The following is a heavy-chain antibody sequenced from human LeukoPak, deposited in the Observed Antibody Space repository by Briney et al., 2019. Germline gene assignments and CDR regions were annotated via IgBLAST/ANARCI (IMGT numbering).Heavy chain of an antibody. J-gene: IGHJ4*02. CDR2: ISSSGSTK. CDR1: GFSFSDYY. V-gene: IGHV3-11*04. D-gene: IGHD1-26*01. Sequence: GGSLRLSCAASGFSFSDYYMNWIRQAPGKGPEWISTISSSGSTKYYADSVKGRFTISRDTTKNSLYLQMNSLRAENTAVYYCAKDESKDGWELLRLDYWGLGTLVTVSS. CDR3: AKDESKDGWELLRLDY.